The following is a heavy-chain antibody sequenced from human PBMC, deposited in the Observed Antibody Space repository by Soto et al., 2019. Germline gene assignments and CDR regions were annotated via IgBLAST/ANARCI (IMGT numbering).Heavy chain of an antibody. V-gene: IGHV1-3*01. J-gene: IGHJ4*02. CDR2: INAGNGNT. Sequence: ASVKVSCKASGYTFTSYAMHWVRQAPGQRLEWMGWINAGNGNTKYSQKFQGRVTITGDTSASTAYMELSSLRSEDTAVYYCARGADSTPISGYYHQDYFDYWGQGTPVTVSS. CDR1: GYTFTSYA. CDR3: ARGADSTPISGYYHQDYFDY. D-gene: IGHD3-22*01.